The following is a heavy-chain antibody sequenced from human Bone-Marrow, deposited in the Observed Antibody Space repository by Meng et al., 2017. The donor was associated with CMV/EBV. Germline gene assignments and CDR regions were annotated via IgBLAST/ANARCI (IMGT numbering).Heavy chain of an antibody. J-gene: IGHJ4*02. V-gene: IGHV4-34*01. CDR3: ARGGGRSRSGSYSVDD. Sequence: SETLSLTCAVYGGSFSGYYWSWIRQPPGKGLEWIGEINHSGSTNYNPSLKSRVTISVDTSKNQFSLKLSSVTAADTAVYYCARGGGRSRSGSYSVDDWGQGARVTGSS. CDR1: GGSFSGYY. CDR2: INHSGST. D-gene: IGHD1-26*01.